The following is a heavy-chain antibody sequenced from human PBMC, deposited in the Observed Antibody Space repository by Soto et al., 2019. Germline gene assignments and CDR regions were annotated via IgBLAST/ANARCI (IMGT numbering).Heavy chain of an antibody. CDR3: TASGSDAFAEY. J-gene: IGHJ4*02. CDR2: IRSKTNSYAT. D-gene: IGHD5-12*01. CDR1: GFTFSGPA. Sequence: GGALRLSCAASGFTFSGPAMPWVRQASGKGLEWVGRIRSKTNSYATAHAASVKGRFTISRDDSKNTAYLQMNSLKTEDTAVYYCTASGSDAFAEYWGQGTLGTVSS. V-gene: IGHV3-73*01.